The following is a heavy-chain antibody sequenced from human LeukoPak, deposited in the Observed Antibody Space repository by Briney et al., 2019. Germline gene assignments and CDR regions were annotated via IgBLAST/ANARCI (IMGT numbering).Heavy chain of an antibody. V-gene: IGHV3-23*01. CDR1: GFAFSFFA. D-gene: IGHD2/OR15-2a*01. CDR3: AKYVSAKGPPYGLDV. Sequence: PGGSLRLSCEASGFAFSFFAMSWLRQAPGKGLEWVSGISASGGSTYYADSVKGRFTISRDNSKNTLYLQMNSLRAEDTAIYYCAKYVSAKGPPYGLDVWGQGTTVTVSS. J-gene: IGHJ6*02. CDR2: ISASGGST.